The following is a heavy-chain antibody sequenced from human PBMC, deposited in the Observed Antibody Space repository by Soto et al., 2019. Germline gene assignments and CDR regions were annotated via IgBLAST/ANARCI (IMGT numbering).Heavy chain of an antibody. D-gene: IGHD5-18*01. Sequence: QVQLVQSGAEVKKPESSVKVSCKAPGGTFSTYAISWVRQAPGQGLEWMGGIIPMFGTANYAQRFQDRATITADESTNTVYMERSSLRSEDTAVYFCASGIQLWLRRINNGYSGWGQGTLVTVSS. J-gene: IGHJ4*02. V-gene: IGHV1-69*12. CDR2: IIPMFGTA. CDR1: GGTFSTYA. CDR3: ASGIQLWLRRINNGYSG.